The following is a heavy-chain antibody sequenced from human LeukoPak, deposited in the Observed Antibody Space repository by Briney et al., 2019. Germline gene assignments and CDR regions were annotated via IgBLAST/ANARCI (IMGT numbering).Heavy chain of an antibody. CDR2: ISYDGSNK. D-gene: IGHD3-10*01. Sequence: VGSLRLSCAASGFTFSSYAMHWVRQAPGKGLEWVAVISYDGSNKYYADSVKGRFTISRDNSMNTLYLQMNSLRAEDTAVYYCARVYYGSGSYHYYYYMDVWGKGTTVTISS. CDR3: ARVYYGSGSYHYYYYMDV. CDR1: GFTFSSYA. J-gene: IGHJ6*03. V-gene: IGHV3-30*04.